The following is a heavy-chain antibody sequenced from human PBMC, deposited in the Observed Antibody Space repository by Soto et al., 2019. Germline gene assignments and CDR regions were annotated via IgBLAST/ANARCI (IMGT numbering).Heavy chain of an antibody. J-gene: IGHJ4*02. D-gene: IGHD5-18*01. V-gene: IGHV5-10-1*01. CDR3: AREIYGSDTGPKFLYYFDT. CDR2: IDPSDSQT. CDR1: GYSVAGYW. Sequence: PGESLKISCKGSGYSVAGYWSTWVRQKPAKGLEWMGRIDPSDSQTYYSPSFRGHVTISATKSLTPVFLPQRSLRPSDTAMYCCAREIYGSDTGPKFLYYFDTWGQGTPVTVSS.